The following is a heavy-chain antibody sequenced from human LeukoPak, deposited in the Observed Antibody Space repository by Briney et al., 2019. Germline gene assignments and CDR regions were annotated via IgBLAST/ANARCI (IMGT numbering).Heavy chain of an antibody. D-gene: IGHD3-22*01. CDR2: IYSGGDT. J-gene: IGHJ4*02. Sequence: GGSLRLSCADSEFSVSDKYMTWVRQAPGKGLEWLSIIYSGGDTHYSDSVKGRFTISRGNAKNSLYLQMNSLRAEDTAVYYCARDWDSSGYLDYWGQGTLVTVSS. V-gene: IGHV3-53*01. CDR1: EFSVSDKY. CDR3: ARDWDSSGYLDY.